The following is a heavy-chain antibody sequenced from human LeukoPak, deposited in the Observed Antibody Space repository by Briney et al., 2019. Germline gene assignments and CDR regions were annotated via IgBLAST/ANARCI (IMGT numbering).Heavy chain of an antibody. CDR3: ARDDKGYYDGRWTAFDI. J-gene: IGHJ3*02. V-gene: IGHV4-4*07. CDR1: GASISDTA. CDR2: VFSSGAT. D-gene: IGHD4-23*01. Sequence: SETLSLTCTVSGASISDTAWSWVRQPAGRGLEWIGRVFSSGATLYNPSFNGRVSVSVDASKKQVSLKVTPVTVADTAVYYCARDDKGYYDGRWTAFDIWGQGTVVTVSS.